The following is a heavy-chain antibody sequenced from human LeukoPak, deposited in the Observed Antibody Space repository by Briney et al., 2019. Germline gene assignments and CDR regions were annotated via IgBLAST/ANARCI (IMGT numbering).Heavy chain of an antibody. J-gene: IGHJ4*02. CDR2: IWYDGSNK. Sequence: PGGSLRLSCAASGFTFSSYGMHWVRQAPGKGLEWVAVIWYDGSNKYYADSVKGRFTISRDNSKNTLYLQMNGLRAEDTAVYYCAGDRTAGIDLSSVFDYWGQGTLVTVSS. V-gene: IGHV3-33*01. CDR3: AGDRTAGIDLSSVFDY. D-gene: IGHD3-10*01. CDR1: GFTFSSYG.